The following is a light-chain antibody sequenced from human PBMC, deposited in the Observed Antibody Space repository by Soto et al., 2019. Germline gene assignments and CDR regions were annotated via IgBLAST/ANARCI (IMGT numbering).Light chain of an antibody. V-gene: IGLV2-23*01. Sequence: QSALTQPASVSGSPGQSITISCTGTSSDVGSYNLVSWYQQHPGKAPKLMIYEGSKRPSGVSNRFSGSKSGNTASLTISGLQAEDEADYYCCPYAGSRGVVFGGGTKLTVL. CDR2: EGS. CDR3: CPYAGSRGVV. J-gene: IGLJ2*01. CDR1: SSDVGSYNL.